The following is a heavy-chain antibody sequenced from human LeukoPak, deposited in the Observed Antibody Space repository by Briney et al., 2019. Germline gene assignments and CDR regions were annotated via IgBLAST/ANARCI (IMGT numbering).Heavy chain of an antibody. CDR2: ISFDGSNK. J-gene: IGHJ3*02. V-gene: IGHV3-30*18. D-gene: IGHD6-19*01. CDR3: AKGRSGWYENDAFDI. CDR1: GFTFSSYG. Sequence: GGSLRLSCAASGFTFSSYGMHWVRQAPGKGLVWVAVISFDGSNKYYADSVKGRFTISRDNSKNTLYLQMDSLRAEDTAMYYCAKGRSGWYENDAFDIWGQGTRITVSS.